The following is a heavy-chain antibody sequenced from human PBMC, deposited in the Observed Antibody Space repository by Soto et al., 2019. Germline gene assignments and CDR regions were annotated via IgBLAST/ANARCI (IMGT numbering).Heavy chain of an antibody. CDR1: AFTFSGHY. V-gene: IGHV3-72*01. J-gene: IGHJ6*02. CDR3: AREGGIAARHYYGMDV. D-gene: IGHD6-6*01. CDR2: SRNKANNYTT. Sequence: EVQLVESGGGLVQPGGSLRLSCAASAFTFSGHYMVWVRQAPGKGLEWVGRSRNKANNYTTEYAASVKGRFTISRDDSKNSLYLQMNSLKTEDTAVYYCAREGGIAARHYYGMDVWGQGTTVTVSS.